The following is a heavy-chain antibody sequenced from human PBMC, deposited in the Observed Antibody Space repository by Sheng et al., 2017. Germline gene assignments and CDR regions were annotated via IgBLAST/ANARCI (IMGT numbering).Heavy chain of an antibody. CDR2: INHSGST. V-gene: IGHV4-34*01. Sequence: QVQLQQWGAGLLKPSETLSLTCAVYGGSFSGYYWSWIRQPPGKGLEWIGEINHSGSTNYNPSLKSRVTISVDTSKNQFSLKLSSVTAADTAVYYCARARGGDFWSGYPVYYYYGMDVWGQGTTVTVSS. J-gene: IGHJ6*02. D-gene: IGHD3-3*01. CDR1: GGSFSGYY. CDR3: ARARGGDFWSGYPVYYYYGMDV.